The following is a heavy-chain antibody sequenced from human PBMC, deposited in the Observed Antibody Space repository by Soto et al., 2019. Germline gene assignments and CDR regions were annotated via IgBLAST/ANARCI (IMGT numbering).Heavy chain of an antibody. V-gene: IGHV3-11*05. D-gene: IGHD3-16*01. Sequence: QVQLVESGGGLVEPGGSLRLSCAASGFSFSDYNMNWVRQAPGKGLEWISYIGTSGRDTTYADSVKGRFTISRASAKNSLYLQMNNLRPEDTAVYSRARYLGTPLPANERKRAFDSWCQGTLVTVS. CDR3: ARYLGTPLPANERKRAFDS. CDR1: GFSFSDYN. CDR2: IGTSGRDT. J-gene: IGHJ4*02.